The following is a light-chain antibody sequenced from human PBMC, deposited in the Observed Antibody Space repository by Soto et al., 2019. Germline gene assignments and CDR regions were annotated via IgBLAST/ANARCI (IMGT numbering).Light chain of an antibody. CDR2: TAS. Sequence: DIQMTQSPSSLSTSVGDRVTITCRVSQGISNYLAWYQQKPGKVPKLLIHTASTMQSGVPSRLSGSGCGEDFTLTSSMLQAEDVATYYCQKDDSAPPFGPGTKVDIK. CDR1: QGISNY. CDR3: QKDDSAPP. J-gene: IGKJ1*01. V-gene: IGKV1-27*01.